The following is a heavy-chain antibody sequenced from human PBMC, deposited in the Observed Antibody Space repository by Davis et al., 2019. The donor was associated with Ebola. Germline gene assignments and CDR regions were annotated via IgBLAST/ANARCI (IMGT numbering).Heavy chain of an antibody. CDR2: IYYSGTT. CDR3: TRLIVATGGYDI. D-gene: IGHD5-12*01. J-gene: IGHJ4*02. V-gene: IGHV4-39*01. Sequence: MPGGSLRLSCAVSGGFVSSGGYSWSWIRQPPGKGLESIGNIYYSGTTYYNPSPKSRVIISVDTSKNQFSLKLDSVTAADTAVYYCTRLIVATGGYDIWGQGTRVTVSS. CDR1: GGFVSSGGYS.